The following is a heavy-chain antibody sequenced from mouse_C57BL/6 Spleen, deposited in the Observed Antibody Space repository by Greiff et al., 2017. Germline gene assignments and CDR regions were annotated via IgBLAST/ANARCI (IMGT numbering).Heavy chain of an antibody. Sequence: VQLQQSGPELVKPGASVKISCKASGYAFSSSWMNWVKQRPGKGLEWIGRIYPGDGDTNYNGKFKGKATLTADKSSSTAYMQLSSLTSEDSAVYFCARRLYYGSSYWYFDVWGTGTTVTVSS. CDR2: IYPGDGDT. D-gene: IGHD1-1*01. CDR1: GYAFSSSW. J-gene: IGHJ1*03. V-gene: IGHV1-82*01. CDR3: ARRLYYGSSYWYFDV.